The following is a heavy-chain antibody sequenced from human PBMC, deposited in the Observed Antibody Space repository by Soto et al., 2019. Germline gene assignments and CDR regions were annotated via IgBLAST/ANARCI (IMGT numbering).Heavy chain of an antibody. CDR1: GFTFSSYA. D-gene: IGHD4-4*01. CDR2: ISYDGSNK. V-gene: IGHV3-30-3*01. J-gene: IGHJ3*02. Sequence: GGSLRLSCAASGFTFSSYAMHWVRQAPGKGLEWVAVISYDGSNKYYADSVKGRFTISRDNSKNTLYLQMNSLRAEDTAVYYCARMAGRVTAFDIWGQGTMVTVSS. CDR3: ARMAGRVTAFDI.